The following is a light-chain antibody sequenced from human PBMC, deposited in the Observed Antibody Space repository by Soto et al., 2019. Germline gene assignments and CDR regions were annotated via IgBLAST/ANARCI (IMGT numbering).Light chain of an antibody. J-gene: IGKJ4*01. V-gene: IGKV2-30*02. Sequence: LMTQSPLSLPVTLGQPASISCRSSQGLVHSDGNTYLSWFHQRPGQSPRHLISKVSDRDSAVPDRLSGSGSCAYFTLKISRVEAEDVGVYYCLEDTHWPPTFGGGTKVEIK. CDR1: QGLVHSDGNTY. CDR2: KVS. CDR3: LEDTHWPPT.